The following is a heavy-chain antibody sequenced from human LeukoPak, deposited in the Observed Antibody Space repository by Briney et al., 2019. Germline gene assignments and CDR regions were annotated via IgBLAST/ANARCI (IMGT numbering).Heavy chain of an antibody. V-gene: IGHV3-7*03. CDR2: IKQDGSQK. CDR3: TCPSAAGPN. J-gene: IGHJ4*02. CDR1: GFTFSSYW. D-gene: IGHD6-13*01. Sequence: GGSLRLSCAASGFTFSSYWMSWVREARGKGLEGVANIKQDGSQKYYVDSVKGRFTISRDNTKNSLYLQINSLTAEHTAMYYCTCPSAAGPNWGQGTLVTVSS.